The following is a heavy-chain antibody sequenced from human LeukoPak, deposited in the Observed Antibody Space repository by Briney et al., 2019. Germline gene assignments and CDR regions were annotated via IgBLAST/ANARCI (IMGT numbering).Heavy chain of an antibody. V-gene: IGHV3-11*04. CDR1: GFTFSDYY. J-gene: IGHJ5*02. D-gene: IGHD2-2*01. Sequence: PGGSLRLSCAASGFTFSDYYMSWIRQAPGKGLEWVSYISSSGSTIYYADSVKGRFTISRDNAKNSLYLQMNSLRAEDTAVYYCARVEDIVVPNWFDPWGQGTLVTVSS. CDR2: ISSSGSTI. CDR3: ARVEDIVVPNWFDP.